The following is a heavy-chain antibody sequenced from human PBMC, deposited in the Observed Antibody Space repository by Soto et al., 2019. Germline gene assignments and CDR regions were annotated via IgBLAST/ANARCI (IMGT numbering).Heavy chain of an antibody. D-gene: IGHD5-12*01. CDR2: IYINGST. CDR1: GFSVRSNY. V-gene: IGHV3-53*01. Sequence: PGGSLRLSCAASGFSVRSNYIGWVRQAPGEGLEWVAIIYINGSTDYADSVQGRFSVSRDIYKNTLFLQMNNLRAEDTAVYFCSGDPSGYDEGDWYHGVDVWGQGTTVTVSS. J-gene: IGHJ6*02. CDR3: SGDPSGYDEGDWYHGVDV.